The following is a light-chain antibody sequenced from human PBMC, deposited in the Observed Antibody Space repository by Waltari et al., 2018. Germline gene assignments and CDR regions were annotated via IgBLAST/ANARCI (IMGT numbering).Light chain of an antibody. Sequence: EIVLTQSPSTLSLSQGERATLSCMASQRVSISYFSWYQQKPCQAPSLLIYGASGMATGIPDRFSGSGSGTDFTLTISRLEPEDFAVYYCQQYGKTFGQGTKVEIK. J-gene: IGKJ1*01. CDR3: QQYGKT. CDR2: GAS. V-gene: IGKV3-20*01. CDR1: QRVSISY.